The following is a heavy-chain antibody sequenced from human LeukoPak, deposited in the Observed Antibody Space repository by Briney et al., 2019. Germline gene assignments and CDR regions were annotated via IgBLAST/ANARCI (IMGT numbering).Heavy chain of an antibody. CDR3: ARDAPIAAAGYYYYYYGMDV. CDR2: ISSSSSTI. D-gene: IGHD6-13*01. CDR1: GFTFNSYS. J-gene: IGHJ6*02. Sequence: GGSLRLSCAAPGFTFNSYSMNWVRQAPGKGLEWVSYISSSSSTIYYADSVKGRFTISRDNAKNSLYLQMNSLRAEDTAVYYCARDAPIAAAGYYYYYYGMDVWGQGTTVTVSS. V-gene: IGHV3-48*01.